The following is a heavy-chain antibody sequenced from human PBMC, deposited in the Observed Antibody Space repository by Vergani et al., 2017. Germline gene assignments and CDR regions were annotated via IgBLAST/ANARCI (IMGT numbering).Heavy chain of an antibody. V-gene: IGHV4-61*02. CDR1: GASINNDFYY. J-gene: IGHJ3*01. Sequence: QVQLQESGPGLVKPSQTLSLTCTVSGASINNDFYYWHWIRQPAGKGLEWIGRIYVSGITDYNSSLQSRVSMSVDTSKNQFSLTLTSVTAADTADYYCARDNKQLRPRAFDLWCQGTMVTVSS. D-gene: IGHD4-23*01. CDR2: IYVSGIT. CDR3: ARDNKQLRPRAFDL.